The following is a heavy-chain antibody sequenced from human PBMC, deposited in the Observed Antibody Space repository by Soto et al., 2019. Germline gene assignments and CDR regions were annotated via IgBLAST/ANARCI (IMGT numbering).Heavy chain of an antibody. V-gene: IGHV3-21*01. J-gene: IGHJ6*02. CDR3: AREYTAWPLAYGLDV. CDR1: GFTFSTYS. D-gene: IGHD2-2*02. CDR2: ISSRSDI. Sequence: GGSLRLSCVGSGFTFSTYSINWVRQAPGKGLEWVSSISSRSDIYYADSVKGRFTITRDNAKNSVSLQMNSLRAEDTAVYYCAREYTAWPLAYGLDVWGQGTTVTVSS.